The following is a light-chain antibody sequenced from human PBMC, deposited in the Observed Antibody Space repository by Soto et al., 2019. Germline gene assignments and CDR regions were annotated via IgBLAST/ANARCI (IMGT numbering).Light chain of an antibody. CDR3: AAWDDSLNGPV. CDR1: SSNFGNNP. V-gene: IGLV1-44*01. Sequence: QSVLTQPPSASGTPGQKITISCSGRSSNFGNNPVSWYQQLPLTAPRLLIKTNNERPSGVPDRFSGSKSGTSASLAISGLQSEDEAEYYCAAWDDSLNGPVFGGGTKLTVL. J-gene: IGLJ2*01. CDR2: TNN.